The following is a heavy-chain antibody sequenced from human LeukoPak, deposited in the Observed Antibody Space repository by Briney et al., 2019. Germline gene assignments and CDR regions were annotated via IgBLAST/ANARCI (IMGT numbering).Heavy chain of an antibody. J-gene: IGHJ3*02. CDR3: TTVPGGSYPIGAFDI. D-gene: IGHD1-26*01. V-gene: IGHV3-15*01. Sequence: GGSLRLSCAASGFTFSNAWMSWVRQAPGKGLEWVGRIKSKTDGGTTDYAAPVKGRFTISRDDSKNTLYQQMNSLKTEDTAVYYCTTVPGGSYPIGAFDIWGQGTMVTVSS. CDR1: GFTFSNAW. CDR2: IKSKTDGGTT.